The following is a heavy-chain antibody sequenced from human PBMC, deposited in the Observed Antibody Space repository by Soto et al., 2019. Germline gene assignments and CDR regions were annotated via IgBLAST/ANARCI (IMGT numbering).Heavy chain of an antibody. CDR2: FNPILSFS. Sequence: QVQLVQSGAEVKKPGSSVKVSCKASGDTFNFYTINWVRQAPGLGLEWMGRFNPILSFSNSALKFQGRFTLTADKSTSTAYMVLSSLRSADTAIYYCATSFGSGSRAFDYWGQGAPVTVSS. V-gene: IGHV1-69*02. CDR3: ATSFGSGSRAFDY. CDR1: GDTFNFYT. J-gene: IGHJ4*02. D-gene: IGHD3-10*01.